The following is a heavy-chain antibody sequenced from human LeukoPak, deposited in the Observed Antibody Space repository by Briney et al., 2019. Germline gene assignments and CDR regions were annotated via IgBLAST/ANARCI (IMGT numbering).Heavy chain of an antibody. J-gene: IGHJ4*02. CDR2: IYYSGST. V-gene: IGHV4-34*01. CDR3: ARSSGWYSY. CDR1: GGSFSGYY. D-gene: IGHD6-19*01. Sequence: SETLSLTCAVYGGSFSGYYWSWIRQPPGKGLEWIGSIYYSGSTYYNPSLKSRVTISVDTSKNQFSLKLSSVTAADTAVYYCARSSGWYSYWGQGTLVTVSS.